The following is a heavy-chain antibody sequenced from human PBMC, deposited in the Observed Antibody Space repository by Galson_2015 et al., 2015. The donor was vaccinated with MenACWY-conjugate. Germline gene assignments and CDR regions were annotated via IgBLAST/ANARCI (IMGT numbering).Heavy chain of an antibody. J-gene: IGHJ4*02. D-gene: IGHD5-24*01. CDR2: ISAGGGST. Sequence: SLRLSCAASGFTFSSYAMSWARQAPGKGLEWVSAISAGGGSTNYADSVKGRFTISRDNSKNMLYVQMNSLRAEDTAIYYCAKVVSTKATYYFDYWGQGTLVTVSS. CDR3: AKVVSTKATYYFDY. V-gene: IGHV3-23*01. CDR1: GFTFSSYA.